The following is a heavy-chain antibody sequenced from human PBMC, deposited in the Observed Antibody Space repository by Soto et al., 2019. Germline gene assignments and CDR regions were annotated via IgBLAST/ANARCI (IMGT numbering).Heavy chain of an antibody. Sequence: PGESLKISCKGSGYSFTSYWIGWVRQMPWKGLKWMGIIYPGDSDTRYSPSFQGQVTISADKSISTAYLQWSSLKASDTAMYYCARHLPIVVAANELYYYYYGMDVWGQGTTVTVSS. CDR2: IYPGDSDT. J-gene: IGHJ6*01. CDR3: ARHLPIVVAANELYYYYYGMDV. V-gene: IGHV5-51*01. D-gene: IGHD2-15*01. CDR1: GYSFTSYW.